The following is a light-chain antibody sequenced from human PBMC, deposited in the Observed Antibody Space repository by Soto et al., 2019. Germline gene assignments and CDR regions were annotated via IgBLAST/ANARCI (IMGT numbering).Light chain of an antibody. J-gene: IGKJ2*01. CDR1: QTVSSSH. CDR3: QRFGSSPPKYT. V-gene: IGKV3-20*01. Sequence: EVVLTQSPGTLSLSPGERATLSCRASQTVSSSHLAWYQQKPGQAPRLLIYGASDRATDIPDRFSGSGSGTDFTLTISRLEPEDCAVYYCQRFGSSPPKYTFGQGTKLEIK. CDR2: GAS.